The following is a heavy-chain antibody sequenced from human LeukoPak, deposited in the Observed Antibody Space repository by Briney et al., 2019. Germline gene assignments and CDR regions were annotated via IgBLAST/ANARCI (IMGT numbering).Heavy chain of an antibody. V-gene: IGHV1-69*13. CDR3: ASGYCSGGSCYSFERYFDY. D-gene: IGHD2-15*01. Sequence: ASVKVSCKASGGTFSSYAISWVRQAPGQGLEWMGGIIPIFGTANYAQKFQGRVTITADESTSTAYMELSSLRSEDTAVYYCASGYCSGGSCYSFERYFDYWGQGTLVTVSS. J-gene: IGHJ4*02. CDR2: IIPIFGTA. CDR1: GGTFSSYA.